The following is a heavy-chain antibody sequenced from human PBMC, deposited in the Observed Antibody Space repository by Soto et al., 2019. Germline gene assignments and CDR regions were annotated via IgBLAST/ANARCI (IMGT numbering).Heavy chain of an antibody. V-gene: IGHV4-38-2*01. D-gene: IGHD2-15*01. CDR3: ARMTPLTRDFTDSDNFGVDF. CDR1: DVSITSTYS. Sequence: SETLALSCLVWDVSITSTYSWGWIRQTPGKGLEWTGAISHTGTTSYSSSLTGRVSLSVDTSKNQVSLKLTSVTAADTAVYFCARMTPLTRDFTDSDNFGVDFSGHGTTVTVPS. CDR2: ISHTGTT. J-gene: IGHJ6*02.